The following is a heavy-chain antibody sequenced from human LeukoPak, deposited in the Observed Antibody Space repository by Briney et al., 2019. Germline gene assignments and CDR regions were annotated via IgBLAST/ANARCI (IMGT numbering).Heavy chain of an antibody. CDR3: ARDFQPRYCSSSSCSPA. Sequence: GGSLRLSCAASGFTFRNYWMSWVRQAPGEGLEWVTNIRPDGSQKYYVDSARGRFTISRDNAKSSLYLQMSSLRPEDTATYYCARDFQPRYCSSSSCSPAWGQGTTVTVSS. CDR1: GFTFRNYW. D-gene: IGHD2-2*01. CDR2: IRPDGSQK. V-gene: IGHV3-7*03. J-gene: IGHJ6*02.